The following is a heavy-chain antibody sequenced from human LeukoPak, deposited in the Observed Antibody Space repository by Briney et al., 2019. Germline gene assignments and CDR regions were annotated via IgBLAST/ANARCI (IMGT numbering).Heavy chain of an antibody. CDR2: IRYDGSNK. V-gene: IGHV3-30*02. Sequence: PGGSLRLSCAASGFTFSSYGMHWVRQAPGKGLEWVAFIRYDGSNKYYADSVKGRFTISRDNSKNTLYLQMNSLRAEDTAVYYCAKGARFIARGSIDYWGQGTLVTVSS. D-gene: IGHD2-2*01. J-gene: IGHJ4*02. CDR3: AKGARFIARGSIDY. CDR1: GFTFSSYG.